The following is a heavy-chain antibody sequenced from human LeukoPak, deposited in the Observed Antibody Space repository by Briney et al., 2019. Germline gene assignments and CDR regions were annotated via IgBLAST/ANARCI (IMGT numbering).Heavy chain of an antibody. Sequence: SETLSLTCTVSGGSISSSSYYWGWIRQPPGKGLEWIGSIYYSGSTYYNPSLKSRVTISVDTSKNQFSLKLSSVTAADTAVYYCARQGGYDFWSGLMEAWFDPWGQGTLVTVSS. CDR2: IYYSGST. J-gene: IGHJ5*02. V-gene: IGHV4-39*01. CDR1: GGSISSSSYY. CDR3: ARQGGYDFWSGLMEAWFDP. D-gene: IGHD3-3*01.